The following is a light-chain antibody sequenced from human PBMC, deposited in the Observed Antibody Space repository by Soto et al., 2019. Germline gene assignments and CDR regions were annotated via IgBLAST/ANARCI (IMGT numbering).Light chain of an antibody. V-gene: IGKV1-39*01. CDR3: QQANSFPLT. CDR2: AAS. J-gene: IGKJ4*01. CDR1: QSISSY. Sequence: DIQMTQSPSSVSASVGDRVTITCRASQSISSYLNWYQQKPGKAPKLLIYAASSLHSGVPSRFSGSGSGTDFTLTISSLQPEDFATYYCQQANSFPLTFGGGTKV.